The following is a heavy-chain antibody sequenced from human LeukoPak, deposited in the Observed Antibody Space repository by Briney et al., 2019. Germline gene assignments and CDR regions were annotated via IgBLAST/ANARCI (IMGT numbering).Heavy chain of an antibody. D-gene: IGHD2-21*01. Sequence: GGSLRLSCAASGFRFRGFAMSWVRQAPGKGLEWVSGIIGSGATTFYADSVKGRFTISRDNSKNTLYLQMNSLRAEDTAVYYCAKRIPSDYWGQGTLVTVSS. V-gene: IGHV3-23*01. CDR3: AKRIPSDY. J-gene: IGHJ4*02. CDR1: GFRFRGFA. CDR2: IIGSGATT.